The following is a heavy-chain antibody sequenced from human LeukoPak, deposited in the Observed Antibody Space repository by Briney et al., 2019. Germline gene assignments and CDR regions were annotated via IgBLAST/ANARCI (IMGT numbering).Heavy chain of an antibody. CDR2: ISYDGSNK. J-gene: IGHJ5*02. V-gene: IGHV3-30-3*01. D-gene: IGHD2-21*02. Sequence: GRSLRLSCAASGFTFSSYAMHWVRQAPGKGLEWVAVISYDGSNKYYADSVKGRFTISRDNSKNTLYLQMNSLRAEDTAVYYGAAAYCGGDCYDNWFDPWGQGTLVTVSS. CDR3: AAAYCGGDCYDNWFDP. CDR1: GFTFSSYA.